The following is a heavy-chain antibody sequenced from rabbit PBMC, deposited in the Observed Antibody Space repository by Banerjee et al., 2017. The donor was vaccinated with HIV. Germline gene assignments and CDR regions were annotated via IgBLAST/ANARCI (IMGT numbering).Heavy chain of an antibody. CDR2: THIDSDHT. CDR1: GSDISSNA. CDR3: ARNYAVYGDPFNL. V-gene: IGHV1S45*01. D-gene: IGHD2-1*01. J-gene: IGHJ4*01. Sequence: QEQLVESGGGLVQPEGSLTLTCKASGSDISSNAMCWVRQAPGKGLEWIGCTHIDSDHTYYASWAKGRFTITKTSSTTVTLQMTSLTAADTATYFCARNYAVYGDPFNLWGQGTLVTVS.